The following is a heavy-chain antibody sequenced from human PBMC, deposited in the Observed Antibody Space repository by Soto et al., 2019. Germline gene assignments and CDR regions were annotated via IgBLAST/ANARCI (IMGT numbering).Heavy chain of an antibody. V-gene: IGHV3-15*01. Sequence: GGSLRLSCAASGFTFSNAWMSWVRQAPGKGLEWVGRIKSKSDGGTAEYAAPVKGRFTISRDDSKNTLYLQMNSLKTEDTAVYYCATYNTVPGSWGPGILVTVSS. CDR1: GFTFSNAW. J-gene: IGHJ5*02. D-gene: IGHD1-1*01. CDR3: ATYNTVPGS. CDR2: IKSKSDGGTA.